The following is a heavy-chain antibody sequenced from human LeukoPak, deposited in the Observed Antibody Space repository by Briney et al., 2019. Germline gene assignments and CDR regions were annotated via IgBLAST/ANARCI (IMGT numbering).Heavy chain of an antibody. CDR3: ARGADYGDYVYYMDV. CDR1: GFTFSSYE. Sequence: PGGSLRLSCAASGFTFSSYEMSWVRQAPGKGLEWVSYISSSGSTIYYADSVKGRFTISRDNAKNSLYLQMNSLRAEDTAVYYCARGADYGDYVYYMDVWAKGPRSPSP. D-gene: IGHD4-17*01. V-gene: IGHV3-48*03. J-gene: IGHJ6*03. CDR2: ISSSGSTI.